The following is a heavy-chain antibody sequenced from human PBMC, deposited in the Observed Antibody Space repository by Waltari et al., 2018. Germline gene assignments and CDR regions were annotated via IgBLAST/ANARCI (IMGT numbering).Heavy chain of an antibody. V-gene: IGHV1-69*08. CDR3: ARAASSGSYGQYFDY. J-gene: IGHJ4*02. CDR2: SIHIFGTA. Sequence: QVQLVQSGAEVKKPGSSVKVSCKASGGTFSSYAISWVRQAPGQGLEWMGRSIHIFGTANYGQKFQGRVTITADKSTSTAYMELSSLRSEDTAVYYCARAASSGSYGQYFDYWGQGTLVTVSS. CDR1: GGTFSSYA. D-gene: IGHD1-26*01.